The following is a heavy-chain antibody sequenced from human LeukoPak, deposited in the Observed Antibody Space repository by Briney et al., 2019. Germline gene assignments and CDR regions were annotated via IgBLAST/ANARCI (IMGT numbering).Heavy chain of an antibody. D-gene: IGHD3-3*01. CDR2: FDPEDGET. J-gene: IGHJ6*02. V-gene: IGHV1-24*01. CDR3: ATGILEWLSDYYYGMDV. Sequence: ASVKVSRKVSGYTLTELSMHWVRQAPGKGLEWMGGFDPEDGETIYAQKFQGRVTMTEDTSTDTAYMELSSLRSEDTAVYYCATGILEWLSDYYYGMDVWGQGTTVTVSS. CDR1: GYTLTELS.